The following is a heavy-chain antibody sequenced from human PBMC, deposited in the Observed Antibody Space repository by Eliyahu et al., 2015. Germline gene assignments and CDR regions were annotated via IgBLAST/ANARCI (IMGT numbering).Heavy chain of an antibody. CDR3: ARGLIPHYGMDV. CDR2: IYHSGST. J-gene: IGHJ6*02. V-gene: IGHV4-30-2*01. CDR1: GCSISSGGXS. D-gene: IGHD2-2*02. Sequence: QLQLQESGSGLVKPSQTLSLTXAXSGCSISSGGXSWSWIRQPPGKGLEWIGYIYHSGSTYYNPSLKSRVTISVDRSKNQFSLKLSSVTAADTAVYCCARGLIPHYGMDVWGQGTTVTVSS.